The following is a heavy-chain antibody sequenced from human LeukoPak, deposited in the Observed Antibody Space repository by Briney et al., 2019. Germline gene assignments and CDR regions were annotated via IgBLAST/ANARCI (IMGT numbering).Heavy chain of an antibody. Sequence: ASVKVSCKASGYTFTPYYVHWVRQAPGQGLEWMGIINPSGGTSYAQKFQDRVTMTRDTSTSSVYMELSSLRSEDTAVYYGARDFDYWGQGTLVTVSS. J-gene: IGHJ4*02. CDR3: ARDFDY. CDR2: INPSGGT. CDR1: GYTFTPYY. V-gene: IGHV1-46*01.